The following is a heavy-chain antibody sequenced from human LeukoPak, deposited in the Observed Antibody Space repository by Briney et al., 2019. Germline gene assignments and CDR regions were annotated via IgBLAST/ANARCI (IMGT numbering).Heavy chain of an antibody. CDR3: AKGSSRSGYSSGWYVFDY. J-gene: IGHJ4*02. D-gene: IGHD6-19*01. CDR1: GFIFSSYA. V-gene: IGHV3-23*01. Sequence: PGGSLRLSCAASGFIFSSYAMSWVRQAPGKGLEWVSAISGSGGSTYYADSVKGRFTISRDNSKNTLYLQMNSLRAEDTAVYYCAKGSSRSGYSSGWYVFDYWGQGTLVTVSS. CDR2: ISGSGGST.